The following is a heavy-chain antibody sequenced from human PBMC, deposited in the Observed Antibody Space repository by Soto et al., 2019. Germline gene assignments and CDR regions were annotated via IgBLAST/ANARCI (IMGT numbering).Heavy chain of an antibody. J-gene: IGHJ6*02. V-gene: IGHV1-2*04. CDR2: INPNSGGT. CDR1: GYTFTGYY. CDR3: ARSVAAAAYYYSGMDV. D-gene: IGHD6-13*01. Sequence: ASVKVSCKASGYTFTGYYMHRVRQAPGQGLEWMGWINPNSGGTNYAQKFQGWVTMTRDTSISTAYMELSRLRSDDTAVYYCARSVAAAAYYYSGMDVWGQGTTVTVSS.